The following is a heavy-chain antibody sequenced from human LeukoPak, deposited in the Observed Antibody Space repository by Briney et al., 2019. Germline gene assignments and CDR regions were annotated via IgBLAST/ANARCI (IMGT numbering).Heavy chain of an antibody. CDR1: GFSFSIYW. CDR2: IKQDGSEK. J-gene: IGHJ4*02. V-gene: IGHV3-7*04. D-gene: IGHD4-11*01. CDR3: AKESGYSNYLRPGSYFDY. Sequence: GGSLRLSCAASGFSFSIYWMSWVRQAPGKGLEWVANIKQDGSEKYYVDSVKGRFTISRDNAKNSVYLQVNSLRAEDTAVYYCAKESGYSNYLRPGSYFDYWGQGTLVTVSS.